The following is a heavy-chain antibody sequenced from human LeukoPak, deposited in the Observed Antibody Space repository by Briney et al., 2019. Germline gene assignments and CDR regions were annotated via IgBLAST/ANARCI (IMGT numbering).Heavy chain of an antibody. CDR2: ISSSSNTI. J-gene: IGHJ4*02. CDR3: AKGWGPYSSSSPFDY. V-gene: IGHV3-48*01. D-gene: IGHD6-6*01. Sequence: GGSLRLSCAASGFTFSSYNMNWVRQAPGKGLEWVSYISSSSNTIYYADSVKGRFTISRDNAKNSLYLQMNSLRAEDTAVYYCAKGWGPYSSSSPFDYWGQGTLVTVSS. CDR1: GFTFSSYN.